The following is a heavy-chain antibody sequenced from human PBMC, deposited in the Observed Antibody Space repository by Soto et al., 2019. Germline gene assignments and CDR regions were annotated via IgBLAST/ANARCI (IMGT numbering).Heavy chain of an antibody. CDR1: GFTFSGSA. J-gene: IGHJ3*02. CDR2: IRSKANSYAT. CDR3: TREDRRYSSGWYVSAFDI. V-gene: IGHV3-73*01. Sequence: GGSLRLSCAASGFTFSGSAMHWVRQASGKGLEWVGRIRSKANSYATAYAASVKGRFTISRDDSKNTAYLQMNSLKTEDTAVYYCTREDRRYSSGWYVSAFDIWGQGTMVTVSS. D-gene: IGHD6-19*01.